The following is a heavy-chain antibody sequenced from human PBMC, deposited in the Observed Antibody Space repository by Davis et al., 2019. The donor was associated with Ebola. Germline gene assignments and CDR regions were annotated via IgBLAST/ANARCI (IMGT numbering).Heavy chain of an antibody. V-gene: IGHV3-73*01. Sequence: GGSLRLSCAASGFTFSGSAMHWVRQASGKGLEWVGRIRSNANSYATAYAASVKGRFTISRDDSKNTAYLQMNSLKTEDTAVYYCTMNIPAAMGGMDVWGQGTTVTVSS. CDR1: GFTFSGSA. D-gene: IGHD2-2*01. CDR2: IRSNANSYAT. J-gene: IGHJ6*02. CDR3: TMNIPAAMGGMDV.